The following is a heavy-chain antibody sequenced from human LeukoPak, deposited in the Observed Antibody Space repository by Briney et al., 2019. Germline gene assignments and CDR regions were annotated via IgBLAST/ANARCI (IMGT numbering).Heavy chain of an antibody. CDR1: GGSISSSSYY. CDR2: IYYSGSS. Sequence: SETLSLTCTVSGGSISSSSYYWGWIRQPPGKGLEWIGSIYYSGSSYYSPSLKGRVTISVDTSKNQFSLKLSSVTAADTAVYYCARQGNRFGGDYYGSGSYYNLWYFDYWGQGTLVTVSS. CDR3: ARQGNRFGGDYYGSGSYYNLWYFDY. J-gene: IGHJ4*02. D-gene: IGHD3-10*01. V-gene: IGHV4-39*01.